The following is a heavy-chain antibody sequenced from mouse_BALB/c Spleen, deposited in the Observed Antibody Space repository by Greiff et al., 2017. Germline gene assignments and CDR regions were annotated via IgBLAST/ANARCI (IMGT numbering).Heavy chain of an antibody. Sequence: QVQLQQSGPELVKPGASVKLSCKASGYTFTSYYMYWVKQRPGQGLEWIGEINPSNGGTNFNEKFKSKATLTVDKSSSTAYMQLSSLTSEDSAVYYCTRSGDYDYYYAMDYWGQGTSVTVSS. J-gene: IGHJ4*01. V-gene: IGHV1S81*02. CDR2: INPSNGGT. CDR3: TRSGDYDYYYAMDY. CDR1: GYTFTSYY. D-gene: IGHD2-4*01.